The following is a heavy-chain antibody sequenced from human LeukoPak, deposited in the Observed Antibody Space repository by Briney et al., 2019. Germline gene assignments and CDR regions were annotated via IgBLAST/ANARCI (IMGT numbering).Heavy chain of an antibody. Sequence: GGSLRLSCAASGFTFSSYAMSWVRQAPGKGLEWVAHIKQDESEKYYVDSVKGRFTISRDNAKNSLYLQMNSLRAEDTAIYYCARDKIVGASKFDYWGQGTLVTVSS. CDR2: IKQDESEK. J-gene: IGHJ4*02. CDR3: ARDKIVGASKFDY. CDR1: GFTFSSYA. V-gene: IGHV3-7*01. D-gene: IGHD1-26*01.